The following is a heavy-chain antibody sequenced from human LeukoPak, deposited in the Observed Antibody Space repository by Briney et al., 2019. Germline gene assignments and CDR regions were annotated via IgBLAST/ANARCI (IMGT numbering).Heavy chain of an antibody. Sequence: GASVKVSCKVSGYTLTELSMHWVRQAPGQGLEWMGIINPSGANTNYAQKFQGRVTTTRDTASSTVYVELNSLTSEDTAVYYCATSDIVMITSFDHWGQGTLVTVSS. CDR1: GYTLTELS. J-gene: IGHJ4*02. CDR2: INPSGANT. CDR3: ATSDIVMITSFDH. D-gene: IGHD3-16*01. V-gene: IGHV1-46*01.